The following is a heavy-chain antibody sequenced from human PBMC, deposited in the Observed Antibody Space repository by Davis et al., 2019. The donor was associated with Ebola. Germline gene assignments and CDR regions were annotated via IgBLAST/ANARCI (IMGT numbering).Heavy chain of an antibody. J-gene: IGHJ5*02. D-gene: IGHD5-18*01. CDR2: IYPGDSDT. CDR1: GYSFTSFW. V-gene: IGHV5-51*01. CDR3: ARHSGYSFGYPWEKAATGWFDP. Sequence: GESLKISCKGSGYSFTSFWIGWLRHTPGKGLEWMGVIYPGDSDTRYSPSFQGQVTISVDKSITTAYLQWSSLKASDTAMYFCARHSGYSFGYPWEKAATGWFDPWGQGTQVTVSS.